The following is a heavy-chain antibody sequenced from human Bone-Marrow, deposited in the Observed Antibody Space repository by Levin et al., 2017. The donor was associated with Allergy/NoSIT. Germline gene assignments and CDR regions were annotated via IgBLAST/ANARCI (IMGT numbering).Heavy chain of an antibody. Sequence: PGGSLRLSCAASGFTFSTYAMSWVRQAPGKGLEWVSAISGSGGSTYYADSVKGRFTISRDNSKNTLYLQMNSLRAGDTAVYYCAGGSGGHYNYYYMDVWGKGTTVTVSS. CDR2: ISGSGGST. V-gene: IGHV3-23*01. CDR3: AGGSGGHYNYYYMDV. J-gene: IGHJ6*03. D-gene: IGHD3-10*01. CDR1: GFTFSTYA.